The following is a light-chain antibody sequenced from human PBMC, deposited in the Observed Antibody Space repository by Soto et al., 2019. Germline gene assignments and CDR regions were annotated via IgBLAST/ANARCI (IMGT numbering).Light chain of an antibody. J-gene: IGKJ1*01. CDR1: QGISSY. CDR3: QQYNSYST. V-gene: IGKV1-9*01. Sequence: DIQLTQSPSFLSASVGDRVTITCRASQGISSYLAWYQQKPGKAPKLLISTASTLQSGVPSRFSGSGSGTEFTLTINSLQPDDFATYYCQQYNSYSTFGQGTKVDIK. CDR2: TAS.